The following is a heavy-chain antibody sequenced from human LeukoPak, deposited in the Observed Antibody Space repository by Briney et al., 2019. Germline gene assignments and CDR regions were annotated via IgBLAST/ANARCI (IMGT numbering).Heavy chain of an antibody. Sequence: GGSLRLSCAASGFTFDDYAMHWVRQVPGKGLEWVSGISWNSGSIGYADSVKGRFTISRDNAKNSLYLQMNSLRTEDMALYYCAKGPYSNYDYWYFDLWGRGTLVTVSS. D-gene: IGHD4-11*01. CDR2: ISWNSGSI. J-gene: IGHJ2*01. CDR1: GFTFDDYA. V-gene: IGHV3-9*03. CDR3: AKGPYSNYDYWYFDL.